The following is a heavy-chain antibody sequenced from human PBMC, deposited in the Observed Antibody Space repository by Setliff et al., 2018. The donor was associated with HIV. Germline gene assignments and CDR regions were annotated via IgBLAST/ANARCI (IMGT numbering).Heavy chain of an antibody. Sequence: LSLTCAVYGGSFSGYCWSWIRQPPGKGLEWIGEIQHSGRINYNPSLRSRVTTSVDTSKNQFSLRLSSVAAGDTAVYYCARSIVPVASGYYYFEYWGQGTLVTVSS. CDR1: GGSFSGYC. CDR3: ARSIVPVASGYYYFEY. D-gene: IGHD3-3*01. CDR2: IQHSGRI. V-gene: IGHV4-34*01. J-gene: IGHJ4*02.